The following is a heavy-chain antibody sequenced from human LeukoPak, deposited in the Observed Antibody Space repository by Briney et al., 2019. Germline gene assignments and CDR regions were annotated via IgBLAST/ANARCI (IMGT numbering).Heavy chain of an antibody. CDR1: GYTFTRYY. CDR3: ARGPESPYYDFWSGYALYYYYYGMDV. CDR2: INPSGGST. J-gene: IGHJ6*02. D-gene: IGHD3-3*01. V-gene: IGHV1-46*01. Sequence: ASVKVSCKASGYTFTRYYMHWVRQAPGQGREWMGIINPSGGSTSYAQKFQGRVTMTRDTSTSTVYMELSSLRSEDTAVYYCARGPESPYYDFWSGYALYYYYYGMDVWGQGTTVTVSS.